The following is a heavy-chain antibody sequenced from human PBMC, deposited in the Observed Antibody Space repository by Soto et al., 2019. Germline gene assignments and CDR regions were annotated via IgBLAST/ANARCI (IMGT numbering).Heavy chain of an antibody. CDR3: ARNYDYVWGSSRGPFDY. J-gene: IGHJ4*02. Sequence: SETLSLTCTVSGGSISSYYWSWIRQPPGKGLEWIGYIYYSGSTNYNPSLKSRVTISVDTSKNQFSLKLSSVTAADTAVYYCARNYDYVWGSSRGPFDYWGQGTLVTVSS. CDR1: GGSISSYY. V-gene: IGHV4-59*01. CDR2: IYYSGST. D-gene: IGHD3-16*01.